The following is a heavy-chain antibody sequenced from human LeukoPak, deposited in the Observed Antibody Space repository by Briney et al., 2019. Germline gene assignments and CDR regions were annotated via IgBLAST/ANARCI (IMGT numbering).Heavy chain of an antibody. CDR1: GGSFSPYY. D-gene: IGHD2-21*02. J-gene: IGHJ4*02. CDR2: INHSGST. Sequence: SETLSLTCAVYGGSFSPYYWSWIRQPPEKGLEWIGEINHSGSTNYNPSLKSRVTISVDTPKNQFSLELSSVTAADTAVYYCARGGLYCGGDCYVDHWGQGSLVTVSS. V-gene: IGHV4-34*01. CDR3: ARGGLYCGGDCYVDH.